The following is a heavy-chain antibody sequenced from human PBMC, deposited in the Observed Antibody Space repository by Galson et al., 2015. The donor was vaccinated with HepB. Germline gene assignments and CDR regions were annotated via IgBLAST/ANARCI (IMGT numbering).Heavy chain of an antibody. V-gene: IGHV3-30-3*01. CDR1: GFTFSSYA. D-gene: IGHD3-10*01. Sequence: SLRLSCAASGFTFSSYAMHWVRQAPGKGLEWVAVISYDGSNKYYADSVKGRFTISRDNSKNTLYLQMNSLRAEDTAVYYCARDIPLYNYGSGSPSWFDPWGQGTLVTVSS. CDR3: ARDIPLYNYGSGSPSWFDP. J-gene: IGHJ5*02. CDR2: ISYDGSNK.